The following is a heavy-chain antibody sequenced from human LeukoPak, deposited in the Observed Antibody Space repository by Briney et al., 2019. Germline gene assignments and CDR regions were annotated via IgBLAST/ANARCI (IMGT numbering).Heavy chain of an antibody. D-gene: IGHD3-10*01. J-gene: IGHJ4*02. V-gene: IGHV3-66*01. Sequence: GGSLRLSCVASGFTVSSNYMSWVRQAPGKGLEWVSVIYSGGSTYYADSVKGRFTISRDNSKNTLYLQMNSLRAEDTAVYYCARDTYGSGSYSDYWGQGTLVTVSS. CDR1: GFTVSSNY. CDR3: ARDTYGSGSYSDY. CDR2: IYSGGST.